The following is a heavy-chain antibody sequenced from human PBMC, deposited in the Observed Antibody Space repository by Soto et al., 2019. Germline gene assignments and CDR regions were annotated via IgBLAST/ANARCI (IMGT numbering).Heavy chain of an antibody. CDR2: ILHSGNT. D-gene: IGHD6-19*01. CDR3: ARLGSSGWYQGSYFDY. CDR1: GGSITRNNHY. Sequence: QLQLQESGPGLVKPSETLSLTCTVSGGSITRNNHYWGWIRQSPGKGLEWIGNILHSGNTNYKPSIKSRVTMSVETAKNQFSLKRNSVTAADTAVYYCARLGSSGWYQGSYFDYWGHGTLVTVSS. J-gene: IGHJ4*01. V-gene: IGHV4-39*01.